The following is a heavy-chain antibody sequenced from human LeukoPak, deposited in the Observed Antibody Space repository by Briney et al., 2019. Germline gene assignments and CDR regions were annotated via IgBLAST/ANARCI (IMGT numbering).Heavy chain of an antibody. CDR1: GGSISSHY. CDR2: IFYSGST. D-gene: IGHD2-2*01. CDR3: ARDYCSSTSCYVHH. Sequence: SETLSLTCTVSGGSISSHYWSWIRQPPGKELEWIGFIFYSGSTNYNPSLKSRVTISLDTSKNQFSLKLSSVTAADTAVYYCARDYCSSTSCYVHHWGQGTLVTVSS. J-gene: IGHJ1*01. V-gene: IGHV4-59*11.